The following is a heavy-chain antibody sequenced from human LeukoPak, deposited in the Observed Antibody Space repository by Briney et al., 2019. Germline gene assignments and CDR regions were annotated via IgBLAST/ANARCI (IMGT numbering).Heavy chain of an antibody. Sequence: GGSLRLSCAASGFTFSSYGIHWVRQAPGKGLEWVAFIRYDGSNKYYADSVKGRFTISRDNSKNTLYLQMNSLRSEDTAVYYFAKDGMVTVFYYYYMDVWGKGTTVTVSS. D-gene: IGHD2-21*02. J-gene: IGHJ6*03. V-gene: IGHV3-30*02. CDR2: IRYDGSNK. CDR1: GFTFSSYG. CDR3: AKDGMVTVFYYYYMDV.